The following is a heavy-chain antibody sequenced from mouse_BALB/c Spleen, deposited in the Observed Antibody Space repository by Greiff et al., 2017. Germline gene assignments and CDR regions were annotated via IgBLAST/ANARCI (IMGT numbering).Heavy chain of an antibody. D-gene: IGHD2-4*01. J-gene: IGHJ3*01. CDR2: ISYDGSN. Sequence: ESGPGLVKPSQSLSLTCSVTGYSITSGYYWNWIRQFPGNKLEWMGYISYDGSNNYNPSLKNRISITRDTSKNQFFLKLNSVTTEDTATYYCARADYDYDLFAYWGQGTLVTVSA. CDR3: ARADYDYDLFAY. V-gene: IGHV3-6*02. CDR1: GYSITSGYY.